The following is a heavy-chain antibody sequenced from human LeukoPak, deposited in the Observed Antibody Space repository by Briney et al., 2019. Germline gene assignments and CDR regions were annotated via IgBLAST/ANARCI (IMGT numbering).Heavy chain of an antibody. D-gene: IGHD3-10*01. Sequence: GASVKVSCKASGGTFSSYAISWERQAPGQGLEWMGGIIPIFGTANYAQKFQGRVTITADESTSTAYMELSSLRSEDTAVYYCARGTMVRGVDLWYFDYWGQGTLVTVSS. V-gene: IGHV1-69*13. J-gene: IGHJ4*02. CDR3: ARGTMVRGVDLWYFDY. CDR2: IIPIFGTA. CDR1: GGTFSSYA.